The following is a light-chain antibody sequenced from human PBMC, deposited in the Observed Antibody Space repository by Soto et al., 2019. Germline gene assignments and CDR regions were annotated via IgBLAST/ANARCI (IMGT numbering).Light chain of an antibody. CDR2: GNS. CDR1: SSNIGAGYD. Sequence: QPVLTQPPSVSGAPGQRVTISCTGSSSNIGAGYDVHWYQQLPGTAPKLLIYGNSNRPSGVPDRFSGSKSGTSASLAITGLKAEDEADYYCQSYATSLSGVVFGGGTLLTVL. V-gene: IGLV1-40*01. CDR3: QSYATSLSGVV. J-gene: IGLJ2*01.